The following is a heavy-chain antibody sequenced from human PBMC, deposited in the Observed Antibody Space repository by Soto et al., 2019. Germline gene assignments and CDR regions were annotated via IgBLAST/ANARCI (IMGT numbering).Heavy chain of an antibody. CDR2: IYYSGST. CDR1: GGSISSSSYY. Sequence: QLQLQESGPGLVKPSETLSLTCTVSGGSISSSSYYWGWIRQPPGKGLEWIGSIYYSGSTYYNPSLKSRVTISVDTSKNQFSLKLSSVTAADTAVYYCARRVHDFWSGATYYMDVWGKGTTVTVSS. D-gene: IGHD3-3*01. J-gene: IGHJ6*03. CDR3: ARRVHDFWSGATYYMDV. V-gene: IGHV4-39*01.